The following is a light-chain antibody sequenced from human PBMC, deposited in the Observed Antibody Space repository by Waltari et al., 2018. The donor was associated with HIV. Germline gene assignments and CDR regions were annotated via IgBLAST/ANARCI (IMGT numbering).Light chain of an antibody. CDR2: AAS. CDR1: RGIGND. V-gene: IGKV1-6*02. CDR3: LQAFSYPLT. Sequence: IQMTQSPSSLSASVGDRVTITCRASRGIGNDLGWYQQQPGQAPKLLIFAASSLQTGVPSRFSGSGSGTDFTLTISSLQPEDFATYYCLQAFSYPLTFGQGTKVEIK. J-gene: IGKJ1*01.